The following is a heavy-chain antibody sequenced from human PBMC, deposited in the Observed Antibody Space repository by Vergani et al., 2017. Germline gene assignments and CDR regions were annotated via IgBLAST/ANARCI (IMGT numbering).Heavy chain of an antibody. D-gene: IGHD5-24*01. V-gene: IGHV1-2*02. CDR1: GYTFTGYY. Sequence: QVQLVQSGAEVKKPGASVKVSCKASGYTFTGYYMHRVRQAPGQGLEWMGWINPTSGGTNYAQKFQGRVTMTRDTSISTAYMELSRLRSDDTAVYYFARAGGDDYTDAFDIWGQGTMVTVSS. CDR3: ARAGGDDYTDAFDI. J-gene: IGHJ3*02. CDR2: INPTSGGT.